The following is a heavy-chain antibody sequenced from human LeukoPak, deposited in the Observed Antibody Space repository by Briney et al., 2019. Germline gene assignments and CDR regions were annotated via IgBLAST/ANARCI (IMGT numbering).Heavy chain of an antibody. CDR1: GFTFSSYA. CDR2: ISYDGSNK. D-gene: IGHD2-15*01. Sequence: GGSLRLSCAASGFTFSSYAMHWVRQAPGKGLEWVAVISYDGSNKYYADSVKGRFTISRDNSKNTLYLQMNSLSAEDTAVYYCARDFATDIVVVVAAAILDYWGQGTLVPVSS. CDR3: ARDFATDIVVVVAAAILDY. V-gene: IGHV3-30-3*01. J-gene: IGHJ4*02.